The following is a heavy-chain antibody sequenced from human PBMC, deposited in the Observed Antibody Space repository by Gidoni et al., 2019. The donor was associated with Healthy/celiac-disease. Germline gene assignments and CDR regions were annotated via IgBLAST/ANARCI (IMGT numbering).Heavy chain of an antibody. J-gene: IGHJ4*02. V-gene: IGHV3-72*01. D-gene: IGHD3-16*01. CDR2: TRNKANSYTT. CDR1: GFTFSDHY. Sequence: EVQLVESGGGLVQPGGSLRLPCAASGFTFSDHYMDWVRQAPGKGLEWVGRTRNKANSYTTEYAASVKSRFSISRDDSKNSLYLQMNSLKTEDTAVYYCATLGGYWGQGTLVSVSS. CDR3: ATLGGY.